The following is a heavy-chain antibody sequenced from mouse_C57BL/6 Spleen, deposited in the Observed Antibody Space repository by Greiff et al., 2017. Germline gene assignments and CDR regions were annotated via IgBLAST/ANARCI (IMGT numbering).Heavy chain of an antibody. CDR2: ISGGGGNT. Sequence: EVMLVESGGGLVKPGGSLKLSCAASGFTFSSYTMSWVRQTPEKRLEWVATISGGGGNTYYPDRVKGRFTIPRDNAKNTLYMQMSSLRSEDTALYYCARHGDGDCFYSMDDWGQGTSVTVSS. J-gene: IGHJ4*01. CDR1: GFTFSSYT. CDR3: ARHGDGDCFYSMDD. D-gene: IGHD2-13*01. V-gene: IGHV5-9*01.